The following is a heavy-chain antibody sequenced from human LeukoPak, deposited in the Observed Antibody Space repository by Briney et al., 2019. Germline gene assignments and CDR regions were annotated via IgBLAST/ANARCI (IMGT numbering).Heavy chain of an antibody. V-gene: IGHV3-30-3*01. CDR2: ISYDGSNK. Sequence: GGSLRLSCAASGFTFSSYAMHWVRQAPGKGLEWVAVISYDGSNKYYADSVKGRFTISRDNSKNSLYLQMNSLRAEDTAVYYCARVRHEYFDYWGQGTLVTVSS. CDR1: GFTFSSYA. J-gene: IGHJ4*02. CDR3: ARVRHEYFDY.